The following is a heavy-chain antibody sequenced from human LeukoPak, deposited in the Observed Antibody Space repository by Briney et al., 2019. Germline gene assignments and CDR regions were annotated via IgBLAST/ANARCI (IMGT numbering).Heavy chain of an antibody. CDR1: GFTFSSER. D-gene: IGHD6-6*01. J-gene: IGHJ4*02. V-gene: IGHV3-21*01. Sequence: GGSLRLSCAASGFTFSSERLNWVRQAPGKGVEWVSTIYSGSEHIYYADSVKGRFTISRDNAKNSLYLQMNSLRAEDTAVYYCARPRVSGFLVDYWGQGTLVTVSS. CDR2: IYSGSEHI. CDR3: ARPRVSGFLVDY.